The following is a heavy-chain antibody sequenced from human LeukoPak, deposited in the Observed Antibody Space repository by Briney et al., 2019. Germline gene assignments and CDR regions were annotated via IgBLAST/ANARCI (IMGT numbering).Heavy chain of an antibody. CDR2: IIPIFGTA. CDR3: ARSGSSGWPDFDC. CDR1: GGTFISYA. V-gene: IGHV1-69*13. J-gene: IGHJ4*02. Sequence: SVKVSCKASGGTFISYAISWVRQAPGQGLEWMGGIIPIFGTANYAQKFQGRVTITADESTSTAYMELSSLRSEDTAVYYCARSGSSGWPDFDCWGQGTLVTVSS. D-gene: IGHD6-19*01.